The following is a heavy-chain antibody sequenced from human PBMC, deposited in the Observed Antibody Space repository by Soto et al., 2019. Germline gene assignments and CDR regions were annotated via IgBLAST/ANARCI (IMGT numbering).Heavy chain of an antibody. J-gene: IGHJ4*02. CDR3: ARMNYYDTSGYPFDY. D-gene: IGHD3-22*01. Sequence: SETLSLTCTVSGGSIRSYYLSWIRQPPGKGLEWIGYIYFRGTTNYNPSLKSRVTMSADTSKNQFSLKLNSVTAADTAVYYCARMNYYDTSGYPFDYWGQGMMVTVPQ. V-gene: IGHV4-59*01. CDR1: GGSIRSYY. CDR2: IYFRGTT.